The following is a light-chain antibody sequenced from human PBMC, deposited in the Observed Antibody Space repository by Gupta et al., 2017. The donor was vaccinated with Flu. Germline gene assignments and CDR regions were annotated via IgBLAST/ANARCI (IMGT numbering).Light chain of an antibody. CDR2: GAS. CDR3: QNYNNWPLT. CDR1: FPIARN. Sequence: GESATVFCRAIFPIARNLAWYQQKPGHPPRLLIYGASDRASGVPARFSGSGSGTEFTLTISSLQSDDFAVYHCQNYNNWPLTFGGGTKVEMK. J-gene: IGKJ4*01. V-gene: IGKV3-15*01.